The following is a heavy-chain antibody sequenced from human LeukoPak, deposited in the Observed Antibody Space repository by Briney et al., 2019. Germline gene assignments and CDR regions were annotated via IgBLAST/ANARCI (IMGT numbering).Heavy chain of an antibody. J-gene: IGHJ6*02. Sequence: GGSLRLSCAASGFTFSSYGMHWVRQAPGKGLEWVAVIWYDGSNKYYADSVKGRFTISRDNSKNTLYLQMNSLRAEDTAVYYCAKADFLVYYYYGMDVWGQGTTVTVSS. CDR2: IWYDGSNK. CDR3: AKADFLVYYYYGMDV. V-gene: IGHV3-30*02. CDR1: GFTFSSYG. D-gene: IGHD2-15*01.